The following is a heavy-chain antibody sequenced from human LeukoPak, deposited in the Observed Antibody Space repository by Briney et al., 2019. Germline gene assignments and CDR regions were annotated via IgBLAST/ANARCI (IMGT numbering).Heavy chain of an antibody. D-gene: IGHD2-2*02. V-gene: IGHV1-18*01. J-gene: IGHJ5*02. Sequence: GASVKVSCKASSYTFTSYGISWVRQAPGQGLEWMGWISAYNGNTNYAQKLQGRVTMTTDTSTSTAYMELRSLRSDDTAVYYCARDYCSSTSCYIYWFDPWGQGTLVTVSS. CDR3: ARDYCSSTSCYIYWFDP. CDR1: SYTFTSYG. CDR2: ISAYNGNT.